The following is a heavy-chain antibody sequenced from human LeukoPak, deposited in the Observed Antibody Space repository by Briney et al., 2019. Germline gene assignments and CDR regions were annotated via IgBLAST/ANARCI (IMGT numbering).Heavy chain of an antibody. V-gene: IGHV4-59*01. CDR3: ARGEMATIFL. CDR1: GGSINNYY. D-gene: IGHD5-24*01. Sequence: PSKTLSLTSTVSGGSINNYYCTSIRQPPRKGLEWIGYIYYIGSTNYNTSLKSRATISLDPSKSQFSLKLNSVTAADTAVYFCARGEMATIFLWGQGTLVTVSS. CDR2: IYYIGST. J-gene: IGHJ4*02.